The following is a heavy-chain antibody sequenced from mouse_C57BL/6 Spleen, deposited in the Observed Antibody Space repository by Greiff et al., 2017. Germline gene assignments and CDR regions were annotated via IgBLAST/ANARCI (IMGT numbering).Heavy chain of an antibody. CDR3: SSGPYAMDY. D-gene: IGHD3-2*02. Sequence: EVQGVESGEGLVKPGGSLKLSCAASGFTFRSSAMSWVRQTPEKRLEWVAYISSGGDYIYYADTVKGRFTISRDNARNTLYLQMSSLKSEDTAMYYNSSGPYAMDYWGQGTSVTVSS. V-gene: IGHV5-9-1*02. CDR2: ISSGGDYI. CDR1: GFTFRSSA. J-gene: IGHJ4*01.